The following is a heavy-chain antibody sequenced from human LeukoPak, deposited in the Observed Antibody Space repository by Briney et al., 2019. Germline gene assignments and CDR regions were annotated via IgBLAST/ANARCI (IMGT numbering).Heavy chain of an antibody. Sequence: PEGSLRLSCAASGFTFSSYSMNWVRQAPGKGLEWVSSISGDSTYIYNAGSVKGRFTISRDNAQASLYLQMISLRADDTAVYYCARVSGRLERQSDLDYWGQGTLVIVSS. J-gene: IGHJ4*02. CDR3: ARVSGRLERQSDLDY. D-gene: IGHD1-1*01. CDR1: GFTFSSYS. V-gene: IGHV3-21*01. CDR2: ISGDSTYI.